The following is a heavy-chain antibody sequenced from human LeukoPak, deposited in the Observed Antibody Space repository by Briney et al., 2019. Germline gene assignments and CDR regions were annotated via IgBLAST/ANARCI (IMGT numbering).Heavy chain of an antibody. V-gene: IGHV3-74*01. Sequence: QSGGSLRLSCAASGFTFSSYWMRWVRQVPGKGLVWVSRINSDGSSTSYADSVKGRFTISRDNAKNTLYVQMNSLRAEDTAVYYCSTGSGHAFDIWGRGTMVTVSS. CDR3: STGSGHAFDI. CDR1: GFTFSSYW. D-gene: IGHD3-10*01. J-gene: IGHJ3*02. CDR2: INSDGSST.